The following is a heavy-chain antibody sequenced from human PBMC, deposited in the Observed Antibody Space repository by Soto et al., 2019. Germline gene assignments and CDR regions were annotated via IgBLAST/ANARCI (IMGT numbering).Heavy chain of an antibody. CDR2: IKQDGSEK. V-gene: IGHV3-7*01. CDR1: GFTFSSYW. CDR3: AIWEYYDFWSGYLPFDY. D-gene: IGHD3-3*01. J-gene: IGHJ4*02. Sequence: PGGSLRLSCAASGFTFSSYWMSWVRQAPGKGLEWVANIKQDGSEKYYVDSVKGRFTISRDNAKNSLYLQMNSLRAEDTAVYYCAIWEYYDFWSGYLPFDYWGQGTLVTVSS.